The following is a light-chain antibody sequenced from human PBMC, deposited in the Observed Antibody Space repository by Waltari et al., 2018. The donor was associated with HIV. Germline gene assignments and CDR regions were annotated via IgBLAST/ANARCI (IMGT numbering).Light chain of an antibody. CDR2: KDT. CDR3: QSADNSGTSWV. V-gene: IGLV3-25*03. J-gene: IGLJ3*02. Sequence: SFELTQPPSVSVSPGQTARITCSGQTLPKFYASWYQQKPGQAPKLVMYKDTERPSGIPGGFTGSSAGTTVTLTITGVQAEDEADYYCQSADNSGTSWVFGGGTKLAVL. CDR1: TLPKFY.